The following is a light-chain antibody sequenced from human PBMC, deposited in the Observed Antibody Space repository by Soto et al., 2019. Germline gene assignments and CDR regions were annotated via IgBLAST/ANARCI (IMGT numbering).Light chain of an antibody. J-gene: IGKJ3*01. Sequence: DIQMAQSPSSLSASVGDRVTITCQASQDISTYLNWYQQKPGKAPKLLIYDASNLETGVPSRFSGSGSGTDFTFTISSLQPGDIATYYCQQYDDLPLIFTFGPGTKVDIK. CDR2: DAS. V-gene: IGKV1-33*01. CDR3: QQYDDLPLIFT. CDR1: QDISTY.